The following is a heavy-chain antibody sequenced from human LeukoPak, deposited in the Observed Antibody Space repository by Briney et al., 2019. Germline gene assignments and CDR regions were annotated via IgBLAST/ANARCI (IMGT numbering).Heavy chain of an antibody. D-gene: IGHD6-13*01. CDR1: GGSLSSSSYY. Sequence: SETLSLTCTVSGGSLSSSSYYWGWIRPPPGKGLAWIGSIFYTGSTYYNPSLKSRVTISVDTAKNQFSLKLSSVTAADTAVYYCARRVAADGFFDYGGQETLVTVSS. CDR2: IFYTGST. V-gene: IGHV4-39*01. CDR3: ARRVAADGFFDY. J-gene: IGHJ4*02.